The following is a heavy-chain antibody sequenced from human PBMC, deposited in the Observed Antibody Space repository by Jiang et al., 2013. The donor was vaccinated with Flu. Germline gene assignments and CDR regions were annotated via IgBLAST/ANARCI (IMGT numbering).Heavy chain of an antibody. CDR2: IYSTGIT. V-gene: IGHV4-39*01. J-gene: IGHJ4*02. Sequence: SGSGLVKPSETLSLTCTVAGDLIAGTYYYWGWVRQSPGMGLEWIGSIYSTGITYYNPSLQSRVTTSVDRSKNQFSLHLTSVTAADTAIYYRARHRDGGYLTLFDVWGQGVLVTVSS. D-gene: IGHD1-26*01. CDR1: GDLIAGTYYY. CDR3: ARHRDGGYLTLFDV.